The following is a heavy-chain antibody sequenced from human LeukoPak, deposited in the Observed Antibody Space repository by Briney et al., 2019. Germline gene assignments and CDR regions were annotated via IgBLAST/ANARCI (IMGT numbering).Heavy chain of an antibody. J-gene: IGHJ4*02. CDR3: VRHTRTAAF. CDR2: IGGSGSDT. D-gene: IGHD2-15*01. CDR1: GFTFSDDY. Sequence: GGSLRLFCAASGFTFSDDYMTWIRQVPGKGLESIAYIGGSGSDTNYADSVRGRFTISRDNARSSLFLQMNSLTAEDSAVYFCVRHTRTAAFWGQGALVTVSS. V-gene: IGHV3-11*06.